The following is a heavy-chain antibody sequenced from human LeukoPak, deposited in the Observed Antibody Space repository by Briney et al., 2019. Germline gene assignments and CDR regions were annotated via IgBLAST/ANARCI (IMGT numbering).Heavy chain of an antibody. Sequence: PGGSLRLSCATSGFSFRSFSLNWVRQAPGKGLELVSYISPAGDITYYSDSVRGRFTISRDSARNSVYLQMDRLRVEDTAVYYCEPPLGYCSGPNCIRVNSWGQGTLVTVSS. CDR1: GFSFRSFS. V-gene: IGHV3-48*04. J-gene: IGHJ5*02. D-gene: IGHD2-15*01. CDR3: EPPLGYCSGPNCIRVNS. CDR2: ISPAGDIT.